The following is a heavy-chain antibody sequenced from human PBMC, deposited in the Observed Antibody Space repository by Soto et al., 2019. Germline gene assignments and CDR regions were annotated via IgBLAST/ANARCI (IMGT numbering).Heavy chain of an antibody. CDR2: IIPIFGTA. CDR3: ARDTRDIVTGWYYYYGMDV. CDR1: GGTFSSYA. J-gene: IGHJ6*02. V-gene: IGHV1-69*06. Sequence: SVKVSCKASGGTFSSYAISWVRQAPGQGLEWMGGIIPIFGTANYAQKFQGRVTITADKSTSTAYMELSSLRSEDTAVYYCARDTRDIVTGWYYYYGMDVWGQGTTVTASS. D-gene: IGHD2-15*01.